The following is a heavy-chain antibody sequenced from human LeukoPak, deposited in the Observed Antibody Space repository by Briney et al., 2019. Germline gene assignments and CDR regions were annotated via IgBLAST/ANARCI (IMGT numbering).Heavy chain of an antibody. CDR3: ARAHLGYCSGGSCYPYYMDV. Sequence: SETLSLTCAVYGGSFSGYYWSWIRQPPGKGLEWIGEINHSGSTNYNPSLKSRVTISVGTSKNQFSLKLSSVTAADTAVYYCARAHLGYCSGGSCYPYYMDVWGKGTTVTVSS. CDR1: GGSFSGYY. J-gene: IGHJ6*03. V-gene: IGHV4-34*01. CDR2: INHSGST. D-gene: IGHD2-15*01.